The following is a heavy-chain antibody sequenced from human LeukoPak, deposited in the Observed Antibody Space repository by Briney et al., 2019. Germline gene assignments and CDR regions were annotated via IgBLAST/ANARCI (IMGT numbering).Heavy chain of an antibody. CDR3: ARRVPYTVATDY. J-gene: IGHJ4*02. Sequence: GGSLRLSCAASGFTFSSYAMSWVRQAPGKGLQWVSAINPTDDTTYYADSVKGRFTISRDDSKNTLYLQMNSLRAEDTAVYYCARRVPYTVATDYWGQGTLVTVSS. CDR2: INPTDDTT. V-gene: IGHV3-23*01. D-gene: IGHD4-17*01. CDR1: GFTFSSYA.